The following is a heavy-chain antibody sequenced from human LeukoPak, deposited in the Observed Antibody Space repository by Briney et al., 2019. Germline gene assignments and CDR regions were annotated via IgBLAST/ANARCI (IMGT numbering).Heavy chain of an antibody. J-gene: IGHJ5*02. D-gene: IGHD2-15*01. Sequence: GESLKISCKGSGYSFTSYWIGWVRQMPGKGLEWMGIIYPGDSDTRYSPSFQGQVTISADKSISTAYLQWSSLKASDTAMYYCSRHNKYYKGQNCSSPWGQGTLVTASS. CDR3: SRHNKYYKGQNCSSP. CDR2: IYPGDSDT. CDR1: GYSFTSYW. V-gene: IGHV5-51*01.